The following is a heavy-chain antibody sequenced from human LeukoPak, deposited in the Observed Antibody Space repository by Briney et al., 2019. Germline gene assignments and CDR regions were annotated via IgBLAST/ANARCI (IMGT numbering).Heavy chain of an antibody. D-gene: IGHD6-19*01. Sequence: ASVKVSCKASGYTFTSYGTSWVRQAPGQGLEWMGWISAYNGNTNYAQKLQGRVTMTTDTSTSTAYMELRSLRSDDTAVYYCARGGKSYSSDAYYFDYWGQGTLVAVSS. J-gene: IGHJ4*02. CDR2: ISAYNGNT. CDR3: ARGGKSYSSDAYYFDY. V-gene: IGHV1-18*01. CDR1: GYTFTSYG.